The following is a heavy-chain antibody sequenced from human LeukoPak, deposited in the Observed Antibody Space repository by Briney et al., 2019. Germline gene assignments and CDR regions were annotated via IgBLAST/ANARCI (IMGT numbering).Heavy chain of an antibody. CDR2: IYYSGST. J-gene: IGHJ4*02. D-gene: IGHD5-24*01. CDR1: GGSISSGGYY. CDR3: ARDSRVHPSIYYFDY. V-gene: IGHV4-31*03. Sequence: SSQTLSLTCTVSGGSISSGGYYWSWIRQHPGKGLEWIGYIYYSGSTYYNPSLKSRVTISVDTSKNQFSLKLSSVTAADTAVYCCARDSRVHPSIYYFDYWGQGTLVTVSS.